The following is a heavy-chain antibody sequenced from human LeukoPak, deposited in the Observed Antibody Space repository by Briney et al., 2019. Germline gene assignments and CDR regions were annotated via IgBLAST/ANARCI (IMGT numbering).Heavy chain of an antibody. Sequence: ASVKVSCKASGYTFTSYAMHWVRQAPGQRLEWMGWINAGNGNTKYSQKFQGRVTITRDTSASTAYMELSSLRSEDTAVYYRARDSSSWIYYFDYWGQGTLVTVSS. CDR2: INAGNGNT. CDR3: ARDSSSWIYYFDY. J-gene: IGHJ4*02. CDR1: GYTFTSYA. V-gene: IGHV1-3*01. D-gene: IGHD6-13*01.